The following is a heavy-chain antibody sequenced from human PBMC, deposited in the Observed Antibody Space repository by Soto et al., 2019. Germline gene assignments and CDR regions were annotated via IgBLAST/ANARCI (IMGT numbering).Heavy chain of an antibody. Sequence: QVQLQQWGAGLLKPSETLSLTCAVYGGSFSGYYWSWIRQPPGKGLEWIGEINHSGSTNYNPSLKSRVPISVDTSKNQFSLQLSSVTAADTAVYYCARSPYGGNSWYFDLWGRGTLVTVSS. CDR3: ARSPYGGNSWYFDL. D-gene: IGHD4-17*01. J-gene: IGHJ2*01. CDR1: GGSFSGYY. V-gene: IGHV4-34*01. CDR2: INHSGST.